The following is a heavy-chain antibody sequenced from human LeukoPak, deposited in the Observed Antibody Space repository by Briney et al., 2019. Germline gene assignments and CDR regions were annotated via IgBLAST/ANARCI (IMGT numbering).Heavy chain of an antibody. CDR1: GGSISSNY. CDR2: MYYSGTI. V-gene: IGHV4-59*01. Sequence: PETLSLTCTVSGGSISSNYWSWIRQPPGKGLEWIGYMYYSGTINYNPSLKSRVTISVDTSKNQFSLKLSSVTAADTAMYYCARAWATDYFDYWGQGTLVTVSS. CDR3: ARAWATDYFDY. J-gene: IGHJ4*02.